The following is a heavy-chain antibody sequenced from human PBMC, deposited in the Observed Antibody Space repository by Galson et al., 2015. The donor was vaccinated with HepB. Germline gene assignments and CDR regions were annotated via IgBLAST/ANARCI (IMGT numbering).Heavy chain of an antibody. D-gene: IGHD6-6*01. J-gene: IGHJ4*02. V-gene: IGHV1-69*13. CDR3: ARFDSSADVLDY. Sequence: SVKVSCKASGDPFSGYAINWVRQAPGQGLEWMGRIIPIFGTANYAQKFQGRISITADESTSTVFMELSSLKSDDTAVYYCARFDSSADVLDYWGQGTLVTVSS. CDR2: IIPIFGTA. CDR1: GDPFSGYA.